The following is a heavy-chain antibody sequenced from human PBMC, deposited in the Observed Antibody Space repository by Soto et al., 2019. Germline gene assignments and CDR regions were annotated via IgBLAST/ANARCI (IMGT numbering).Heavy chain of an antibody. Sequence: SETLSLTCTVSGGSISSSSYYWGWIRQPPGKGLEWIGSIYYSGSTYYNPSLKSRVTISVDTSKNQFSLKLSSVTAADTAVYYCARIGGDYGDYKDVVIYYYYCMDVWGQGTTVTVSS. CDR1: GGSISSSSYY. CDR2: IYYSGST. V-gene: IGHV4-39*01. D-gene: IGHD4-17*01. J-gene: IGHJ6*02. CDR3: ARIGGDYGDYKDVVIYYYYCMDV.